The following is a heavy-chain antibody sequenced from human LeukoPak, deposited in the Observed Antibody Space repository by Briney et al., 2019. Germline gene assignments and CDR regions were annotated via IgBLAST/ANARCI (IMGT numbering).Heavy chain of an antibody. D-gene: IGHD3-9*01. CDR3: AKAQAGVTGYWGGPVDY. J-gene: IGHJ4*02. CDR2: ISGSGGST. V-gene: IGHV3-23*01. CDR1: GFTFSSYA. Sequence: GGSLRLSCAASGFTFSSYAMSWVRQAPGKGLEWVSAISGSGGSTYYADSVKGRFTISRDNSKNTLYLQMNSLRAEGTAVYYCAKAQAGVTGYWGGPVDYWGQGTLVTVSS.